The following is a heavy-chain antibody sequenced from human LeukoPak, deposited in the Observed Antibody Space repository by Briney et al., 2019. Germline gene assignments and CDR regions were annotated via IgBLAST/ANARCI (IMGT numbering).Heavy chain of an antibody. CDR1: GFTFSSYG. V-gene: IGHV3-30*02. D-gene: IGHD2-15*01. Sequence: GGSLRLSCGASGFTFSSYGMHWVRQAPGKGLEWVAFIRYDGSNKYYADSVKGRFTISRDNSKNTLYLQMNGLRAEDTAVYYCARDPFATGNFDYWGQGTLVTVSS. CDR3: ARDPFATGNFDY. CDR2: IRYDGSNK. J-gene: IGHJ4*02.